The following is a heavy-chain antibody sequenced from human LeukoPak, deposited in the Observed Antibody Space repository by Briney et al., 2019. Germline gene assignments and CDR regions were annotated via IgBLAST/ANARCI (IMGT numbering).Heavy chain of an antibody. Sequence: GGSLRLSCAASGFTFSSYAMSWVRQAPGKGLEWISFISSSGSIKYYADSLKGRFTISRDNAKNSLYLQMNSLRAEDTAVYYCASPWRSSGWYAFDIWGQGTMVTVSS. D-gene: IGHD6-19*01. CDR1: GFTFSSYA. J-gene: IGHJ3*02. CDR2: ISSSGSIK. V-gene: IGHV3-48*03. CDR3: ASPWRSSGWYAFDI.